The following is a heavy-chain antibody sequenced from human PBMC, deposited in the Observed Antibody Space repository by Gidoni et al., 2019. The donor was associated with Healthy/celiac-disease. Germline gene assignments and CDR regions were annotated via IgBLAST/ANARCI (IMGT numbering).Heavy chain of an antibody. CDR1: GGSISSSSYY. Sequence: QLQLQESGPGLVKPSETLSLTCTVSGGSISSSSYYWGWIRQPPGKGLEWIGSIYYSGSTYYNPSLKSRVTISVDTSKNQFSLKLSSVTAADTAVYYCARRDIVAVAGTFDYWGQGTLVTVSS. J-gene: IGHJ4*02. D-gene: IGHD6-19*01. V-gene: IGHV4-39*01. CDR3: ARRDIVAVAGTFDY. CDR2: IYYSGST.